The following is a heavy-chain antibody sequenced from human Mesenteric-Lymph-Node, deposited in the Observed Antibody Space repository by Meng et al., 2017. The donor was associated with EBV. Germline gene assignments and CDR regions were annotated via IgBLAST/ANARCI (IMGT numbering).Heavy chain of an antibody. V-gene: IGHV4-61*01. D-gene: IGHD1-26*01. CDR2: IYYSGST. J-gene: IGHJ4*02. CDR1: GGSVSSGSFY. CDR3: ALIIVGATHFDY. Sequence: QVQLQESGPGLVKPSETLSLTCTVSGGSVSSGSFYWSWIRQPPEKGLEWIGYIYYSGSTNYNPSLKSRVTISVDTSKNQFSLKLSSVTAADTAVYYCALIIVGATHFDYWGQGTLVTVSS.